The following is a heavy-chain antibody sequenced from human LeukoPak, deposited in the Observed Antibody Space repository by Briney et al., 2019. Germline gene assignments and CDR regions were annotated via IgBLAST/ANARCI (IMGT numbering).Heavy chain of an antibody. J-gene: IGHJ3*02. Sequence: SVTVSCKASGFTFTSSAVQWVRQARGQRLEWIGWIVVGSGNTNYAQKFHERVTITRDMSTSTAYMELSSLRSEDTAVYYCAAVPSGYASLSAFDIWGQGTMVTVSS. CDR2: IVVGSGNT. CDR3: AAVPSGYASLSAFDI. V-gene: IGHV1-58*01. D-gene: IGHD3-22*01. CDR1: GFTFTSSA.